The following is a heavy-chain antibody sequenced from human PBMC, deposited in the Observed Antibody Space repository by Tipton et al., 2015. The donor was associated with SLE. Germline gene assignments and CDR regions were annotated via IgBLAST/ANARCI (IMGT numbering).Heavy chain of an antibody. CDR3: ARVLGGSNWFDP. CDR1: GGSISGYY. V-gene: IGHV4-59*01. D-gene: IGHD2-15*01. CDR2: IYYTGST. J-gene: IGHJ5*02. Sequence: TLSLTCTVSGGSISGYYWSWIRQPPGKGLEWIGYIYYTGSTNYNPSLKSRVTLSLDTFKKQFSLNLSSVTAADTAVYYCARVLGGSNWFDPWGQGALVTVSS.